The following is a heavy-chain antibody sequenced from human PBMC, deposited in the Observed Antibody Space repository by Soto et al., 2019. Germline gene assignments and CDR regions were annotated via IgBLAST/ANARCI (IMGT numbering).Heavy chain of an antibody. Sequence: GGSLRLSCAASGFTFSSFWVSWVRQAPGKGLEWVANIKTDGSETHYVDSVKGRFTISRDNPKTSLFLQMNSLRVEDTAVYFCTSDRYPRFYHGSGSYPYYWGQGTLVTVSS. J-gene: IGHJ4*02. V-gene: IGHV3-7*03. CDR2: IKTDGSET. CDR1: GFTFSSFW. D-gene: IGHD3-10*01. CDR3: TSDRYPRFYHGSGSYPYY.